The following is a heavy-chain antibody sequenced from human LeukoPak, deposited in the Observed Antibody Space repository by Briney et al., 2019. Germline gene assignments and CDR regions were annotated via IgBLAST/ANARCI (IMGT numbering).Heavy chain of an antibody. D-gene: IGHD2-2*01. J-gene: IGHJ4*02. Sequence: GGSLRLSCVASGFIFDGYAMNWVRQAPGKGLEWVSGISWSGGITYYADSVKGRFTISRDNAKNSLYLQMNSLRADDTALYYCARQPCYGSGGYVDYWGQGTLVTVSS. CDR2: ISWSGGIT. CDR1: GFIFDGYA. CDR3: ARQPCYGSGGYVDY. V-gene: IGHV3-20*04.